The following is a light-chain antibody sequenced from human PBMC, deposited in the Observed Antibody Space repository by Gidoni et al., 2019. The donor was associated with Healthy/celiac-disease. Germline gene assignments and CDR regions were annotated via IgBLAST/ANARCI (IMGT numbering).Light chain of an antibody. V-gene: IGKV3-11*01. CDR3: QQRSNWGA. CDR1: QSVSSY. CDR2: DAS. Sequence: EIVLTQSPATLSLSPGERATLSCRASQSVSSYLAWYQQKPGQAPRLLIYDASNRATGIPARFSGSGSVTDFTLTISSLEPEDFAVYYGQQRSNWGAFXQXTKVEIK. J-gene: IGKJ1*01.